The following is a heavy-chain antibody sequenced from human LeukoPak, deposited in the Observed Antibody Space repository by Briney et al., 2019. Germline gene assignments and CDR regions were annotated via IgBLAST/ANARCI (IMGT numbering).Heavy chain of an antibody. Sequence: GGSLRLSCAASGFTFSNYWMQWVRQARGKGLVWVSRIKGDGSHTIYADSVKGRFTISRDNAKNTLYLQMRSLRAEDTAVYYCVRDWDHFDFDSWGQGTLVTVSS. J-gene: IGHJ5*01. CDR1: GFTFSNYW. D-gene: IGHD3-9*01. CDR3: VRDWDHFDFDS. V-gene: IGHV3-74*01. CDR2: IKGDGSHT.